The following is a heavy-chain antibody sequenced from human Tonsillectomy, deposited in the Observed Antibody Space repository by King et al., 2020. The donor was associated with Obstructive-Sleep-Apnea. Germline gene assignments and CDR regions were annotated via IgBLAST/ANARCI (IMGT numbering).Heavy chain of an antibody. CDR3: AREGVPAATGRGMDV. CDR2: IGTAGDT. D-gene: IGHD2-2*01. J-gene: IGHJ6*02. Sequence: QLVESGGGLVQPGGSLRLSCAASGFTFSSYDMHWVRQATGKGLEWVSAIGTAGDTYYPGSVKGRFTISRENAKNSLYLQMNSLRAGDTAVYYCAREGVPAATGRGMDVWGQGTTVTVSS. CDR1: GFTFSSYD. V-gene: IGHV3-13*04.